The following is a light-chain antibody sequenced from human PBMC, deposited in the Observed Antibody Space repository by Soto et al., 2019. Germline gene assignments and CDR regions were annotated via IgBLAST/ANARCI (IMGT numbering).Light chain of an antibody. CDR3: QQYGSSPLT. Sequence: VLTQSPGTLSVSAGERASLSCRAGQSVSSSYLAWYQQKPGQAPKVLIYRASSRATGIPDRFSGSGSGTDSPLTISRLEPEAFAVYSCQQYGSSPLTFGGGTKVHIK. V-gene: IGKV3-20*01. CDR1: QSVSSSY. J-gene: IGKJ4*01. CDR2: RAS.